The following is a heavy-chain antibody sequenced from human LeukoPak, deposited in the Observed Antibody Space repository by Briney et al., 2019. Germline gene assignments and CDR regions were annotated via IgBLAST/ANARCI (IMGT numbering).Heavy chain of an antibody. J-gene: IGHJ3*02. CDR3: ARGCRVWAPWDAFDI. Sequence: SETLSPTCSVSGYSISSGYYWGWIRQPPGKGLEWIGNIYNSGTTYHNPSLKSRVTISVDTSKNQFSLKLSSVTAADTAVYYCARGCRVWAPWDAFDIWGQGTMVTGSS. CDR1: GYSISSGYY. CDR2: IYNSGTT. D-gene: IGHD2-8*01. V-gene: IGHV4-38-2*02.